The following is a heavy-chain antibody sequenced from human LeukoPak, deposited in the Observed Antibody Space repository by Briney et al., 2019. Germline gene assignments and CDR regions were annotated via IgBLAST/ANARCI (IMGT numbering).Heavy chain of an antibody. J-gene: IGHJ4*02. V-gene: IGHV4-31*03. CDR2: IYYSGNA. CDR1: GGSITSGGHY. Sequence: SQTLSLTYTVSGGSITSGGHYWSWIRQHSGKGLEWIGYIYYSGNAYYNPSLKSRVTISVDTSKNQFSLKVSSVTAADTAVYYCARSAESGYADFDYWGQGTLVTVSS. D-gene: IGHD5-12*01. CDR3: ARSAESGYADFDY.